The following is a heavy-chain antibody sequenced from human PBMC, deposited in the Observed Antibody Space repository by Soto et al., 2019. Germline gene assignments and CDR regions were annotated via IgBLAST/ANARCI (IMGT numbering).Heavy chain of an antibody. Sequence: EVPLLESGGRGIQPGGSLILSCAPSGFAVSSQYMTWFRQAPGKGLEWVSVIYRGGPTYYADSVKGRFTISRDTSKNTLYLQMSSLRSEDTAVYYCVQTTGWPGFDFWGQGTVVTVSS. CDR2: IYRGGPT. J-gene: IGHJ4*01. CDR3: VQTTGWPGFDF. V-gene: IGHV3-53*01. D-gene: IGHD6-19*01. CDR1: GFAVSSQY.